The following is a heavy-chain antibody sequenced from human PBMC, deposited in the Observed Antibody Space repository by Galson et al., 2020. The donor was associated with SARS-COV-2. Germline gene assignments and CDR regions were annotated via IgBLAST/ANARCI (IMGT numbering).Heavy chain of an antibody. Sequence: ASVKVSCKASGGTFSNYAINWVRQAPGQGLEWMGRIIPVFGIAHYAQKFRGRVTISADTSTSTAYMELTSLRSEDTAEYFCASHYYDATENPHYYCDYWGQGTLVTVSS. CDR1: GGTFSNYA. V-gene: IGHV1-69*04. CDR2: IIPVFGIA. CDR3: ASHYYDATENPHYYCDY. D-gene: IGHD3-22*01. J-gene: IGHJ4*02.